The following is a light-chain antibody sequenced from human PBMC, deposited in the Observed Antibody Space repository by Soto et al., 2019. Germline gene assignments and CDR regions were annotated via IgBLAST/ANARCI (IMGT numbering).Light chain of an antibody. CDR3: QKYNSAPLT. CDR1: QGSAPY. V-gene: IGKV1-27*01. Sequence: DVQMTQSPSSLSAFVGDRVTITCRASQGSAPYLAWFQQKPGKVPNLLIYATSTLQSGVPSRFSGSGSGTDFTLTISSLQTEDVATDYWQKYNSAPLTFGGGTKVEIK. J-gene: IGKJ4*01. CDR2: ATS.